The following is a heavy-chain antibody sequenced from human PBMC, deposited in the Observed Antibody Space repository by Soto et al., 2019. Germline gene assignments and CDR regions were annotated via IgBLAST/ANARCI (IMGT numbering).Heavy chain of an antibody. Sequence: PGGSLRLSCAASGFTFSSYDMHWVRQATGKGLEWVSAIGTAGDTYYPGSVKGRFTISRENAKNSLYLQMNSLRAGDTAVYYCARVNASGASDIWGQGTMVTVSS. CDR1: GFTFSSYD. V-gene: IGHV3-13*01. J-gene: IGHJ3*02. CDR3: ARVNASGASDI. CDR2: IGTAGDT. D-gene: IGHD1-26*01.